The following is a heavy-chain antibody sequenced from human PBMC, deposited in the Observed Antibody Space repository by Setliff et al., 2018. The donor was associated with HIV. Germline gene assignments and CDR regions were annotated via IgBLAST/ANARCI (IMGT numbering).Heavy chain of an antibody. V-gene: IGHV7-4-1*02. D-gene: IGHD2-15*01. CDR2: INTNTGNP. J-gene: IGHJ5*02. CDR1: GYTFTNYA. CDR3: ARGCNGGNCYHGSGWFDP. Sequence: ASVKVSCKASGYTFTNYAINWVRQAPGQGLEWMGWINTNTGNPTYAQGLTGRFVFSLDTSVSTAYLQISSLEAEDTAMYYCARGCNGGNCYHGSGWFDPWGQGTLVTVSS.